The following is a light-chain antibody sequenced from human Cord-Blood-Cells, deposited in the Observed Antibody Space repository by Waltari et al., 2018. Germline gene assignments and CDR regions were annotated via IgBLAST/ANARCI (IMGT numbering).Light chain of an antibody. CDR1: NIGSKS. CDR2: EDS. J-gene: IGLJ2*01. CDR3: QVWDSSSDHYVV. V-gene: IGLV3-21*03. Sequence: SYVLTQPPSVSVAPGKTARITCGGNNIGSKSVHWYQQKPGQAPVLVVYEDSDRPAGIPGRFSGSNSGNTATLTISRVEAGDEADYYCQVWDSSSDHYVVFGGGTKLTVL.